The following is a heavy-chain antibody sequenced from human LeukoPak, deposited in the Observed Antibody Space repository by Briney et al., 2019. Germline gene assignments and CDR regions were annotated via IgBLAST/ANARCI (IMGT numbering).Heavy chain of an antibody. V-gene: IGHV3-23*01. CDR3: AKDPPYYYDSSGSHDDAFDI. CDR2: ISGSGGST. D-gene: IGHD3-22*01. Sequence: GRSLRLSCAASGFTFSSYAMHWVRQAPGKGLEWVSAISGSGGSTYYADSVKGRFTISRDNSKNTLYLQMNSLRAEDTAVYYCAKDPPYYYDSSGSHDDAFDIWGQGTMVTVSS. J-gene: IGHJ3*02. CDR1: GFTFSSYA.